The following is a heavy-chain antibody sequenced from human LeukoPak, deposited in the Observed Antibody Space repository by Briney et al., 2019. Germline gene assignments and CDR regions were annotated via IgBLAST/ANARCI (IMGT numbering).Heavy chain of an antibody. Sequence: GGSLRLSCAASGFTFSSYAMSWVRQAPGKGLEWVPAISGSGGSTYYADSVKGRFTISRDNSKNTLYLQMNSLRAEDTAVYYCAKDGYDSSGYYWRDYYYYGMDVWGQGTTVTVSS. D-gene: IGHD3-22*01. CDR3: AKDGYDSSGYYWRDYYYYGMDV. J-gene: IGHJ6*02. V-gene: IGHV3-23*01. CDR2: ISGSGGST. CDR1: GFTFSSYA.